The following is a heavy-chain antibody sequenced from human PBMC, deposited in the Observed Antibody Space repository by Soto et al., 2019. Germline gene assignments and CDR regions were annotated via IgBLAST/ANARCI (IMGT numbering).Heavy chain of an antibody. D-gene: IGHD3-10*01. CDR1: GGTFSSYA. J-gene: IGHJ3*02. Sequence: SVKVSCKASGGTFSSYAISWVRQAPGQGLEWMGGIIPIFGTANYAQKFQGRVTITADESTSTAYMELSSLRSEDTAVYYCAREGAFGYECSRFWGQSVRDQYAFDIWGQGTMVTVS. CDR2: IIPIFGTA. V-gene: IGHV1-69*13. CDR3: AREGAFGYECSRFWGQSVRDQYAFDI.